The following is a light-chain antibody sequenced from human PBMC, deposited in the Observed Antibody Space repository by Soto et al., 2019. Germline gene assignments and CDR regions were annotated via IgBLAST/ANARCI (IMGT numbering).Light chain of an antibody. CDR1: QSISSY. J-gene: IGKJ1*01. CDR3: QQTYSSPQWT. Sequence: DIQMTQSPFSLSASVGDRVTITCRASQSISSYLNWYQQKPGKPPKLLIYAAVSLQSGNPSRFSAYGSGTDFTLTISSLQPEDFATYYCQQTYSSPQWTFGQGTKVDIK. V-gene: IGKV1-39*01. CDR2: AAV.